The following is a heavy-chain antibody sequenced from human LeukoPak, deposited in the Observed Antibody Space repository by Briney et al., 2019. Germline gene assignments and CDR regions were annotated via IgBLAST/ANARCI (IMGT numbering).Heavy chain of an antibody. CDR2: INWNGDSA. J-gene: IGHJ4*02. CDR1: GFSFDDYG. V-gene: IGHV3-20*04. CDR3: ARDLRVVITGSFDS. Sequence: GGSLRLSCAASGFSFDDYGLTWVRQAPGKGLEWVSGINWNGDSADYADSVKGRFTISRDNAKNSLYLQMNSLRAEDTALYYCARDLRVVITGSFDSWGQGTLVTVSS. D-gene: IGHD3-22*01.